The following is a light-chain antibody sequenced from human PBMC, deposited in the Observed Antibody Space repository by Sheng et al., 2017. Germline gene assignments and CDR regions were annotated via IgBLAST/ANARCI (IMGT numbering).Light chain of an antibody. CDR1: QSIGFY. CDR2: AAS. V-gene: IGKV1-39*01. Sequence: DIQLTQSPSSLSASVGDRVTITCRASQSIGFYLSWFQQKPGKAPYLLIYAASRLQSGVPSRFSGSGSGTDFTLTISDIQPEDFATYYCQESYGTPLTFGGGTKVEI. J-gene: IGKJ4*01. CDR3: QESYGTPLT.